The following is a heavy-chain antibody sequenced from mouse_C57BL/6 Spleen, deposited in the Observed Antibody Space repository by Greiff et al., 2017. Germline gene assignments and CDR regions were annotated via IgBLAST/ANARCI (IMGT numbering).Heavy chain of an antibody. CDR1: GFNIKDYY. J-gene: IGHJ2*01. Sequence: VQLQQSGAELVKPGASVKLSCTASGFNIKDYYMHWVKQRTEQGLEWIGRIDPEDGETKYAPKVQGKATITADTSSNTAYLPLSSLTSEDTAVYYCARIYYGNDGGTGYWGQGTTLTVSS. D-gene: IGHD2-2*01. V-gene: IGHV14-2*01. CDR3: ARIYYGNDGGTGY. CDR2: IDPEDGET.